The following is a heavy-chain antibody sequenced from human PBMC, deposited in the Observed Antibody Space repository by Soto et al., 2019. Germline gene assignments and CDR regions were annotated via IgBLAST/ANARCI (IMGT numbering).Heavy chain of an antibody. CDR1: GYTFTSYD. Sequence: GASVKVSCKASGYTFTSYDINCVRQATGQVLEWMGWMNPNSGNTGYAQKFQGRVTMTRNTSISTAYMELSSLRSEDTAVYYCARGDARYGMDVWGQGTTVTVSS. V-gene: IGHV1-8*01. CDR2: MNPNSGNT. J-gene: IGHJ6*02. CDR3: ARGDARYGMDV.